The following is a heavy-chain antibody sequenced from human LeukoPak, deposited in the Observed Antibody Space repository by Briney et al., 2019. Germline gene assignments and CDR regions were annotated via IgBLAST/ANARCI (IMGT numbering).Heavy chain of an antibody. CDR2: IYYSGST. Sequence: SETLSLTCTVSGGSISSSSYYWGWIRQPPGKGLEWIGSIYYSGSTYYNPSLKSRVTISVDTSKNQFSLKLSSVTAADTAVYYCARTFLVVVPAALDYYFDYWGQGTLVTVSS. CDR1: GGSISSSSYY. CDR3: ARTFLVVVPAALDYYFDY. D-gene: IGHD2-2*01. J-gene: IGHJ4*02. V-gene: IGHV4-39*07.